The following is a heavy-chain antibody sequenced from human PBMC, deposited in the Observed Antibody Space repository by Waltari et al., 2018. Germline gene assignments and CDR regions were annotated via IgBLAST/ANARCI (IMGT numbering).Heavy chain of an antibody. CDR1: GYTFTGYY. J-gene: IGHJ4*02. CDR2: INPNSGGT. V-gene: IGHV1-2*06. CDR3: ARDGGNADIWGSYTFVDY. D-gene: IGHD3-16*01. Sequence: QVQLVQSGAEVKKPGASVKVSCKASGYTFTGYYMHWLRQAPGPGLEWMGRINPNSGGTNYAQKFQGRVTMTRDTSISTAYMELSRLRSDDTAVYYCARDGGNADIWGSYTFVDYWGQGTLVTVSS.